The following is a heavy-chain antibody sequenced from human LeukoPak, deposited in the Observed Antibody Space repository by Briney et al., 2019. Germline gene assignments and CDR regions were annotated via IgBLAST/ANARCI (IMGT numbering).Heavy chain of an antibody. J-gene: IGHJ4*02. CDR2: IYSGGST. Sequence: GGSLRLSCAASGFTVSSNYMNWVRQAPGKGLEWVSVIYSGGSTHYADSVKGRFTISRDNSKNTLYLQMNSLRAEDTAVYYCARDRLHYDSLTGYPADWGQGTLVTVSS. CDR3: ARDRLHYDSLTGYPAD. D-gene: IGHD3-9*01. V-gene: IGHV3-66*01. CDR1: GFTVSSNY.